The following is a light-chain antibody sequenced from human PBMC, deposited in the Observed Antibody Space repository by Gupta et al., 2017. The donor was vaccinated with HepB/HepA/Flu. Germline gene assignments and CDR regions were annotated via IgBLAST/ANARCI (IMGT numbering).Light chain of an antibody. V-gene: IGLV2-11*01. CDR1: RSDVGIYNY. CDR3: CSYEGIDFSV. Sequence: QSALTQPRSVSGSPGQSVTISCTGTRSDVGIYNYVSWYQQHPGKAPKLMIYDVTKRPSGVPDRFSGSKSGNTASLTISGLQAEDEADYYCCSYEGIDFSVFGTGTTVTVL. J-gene: IGLJ1*01. CDR2: DVT.